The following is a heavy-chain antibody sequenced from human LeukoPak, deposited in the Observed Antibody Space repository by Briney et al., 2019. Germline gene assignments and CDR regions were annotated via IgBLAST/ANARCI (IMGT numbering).Heavy chain of an antibody. V-gene: IGHV4-38-2*01. Sequence: SETLSLTCAVSSYSISISSGYYWDWIRQPPGKGLEWIGTISHIWTTYYNPSLKSRVTVSVDTSKNQFSLRLTSVTAADTAIYYCARRKGGSDSIDYWGQGTLVTMSS. CDR1: SYSISISSGYY. CDR2: ISHIWTT. J-gene: IGHJ4*02. D-gene: IGHD2-21*02. CDR3: ARRKGGSDSIDY.